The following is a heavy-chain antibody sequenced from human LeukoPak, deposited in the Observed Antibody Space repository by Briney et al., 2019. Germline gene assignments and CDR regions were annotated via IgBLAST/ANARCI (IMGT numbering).Heavy chain of an antibody. Sequence: GGSLRLSCAASGFTFSSYAMSWVRQAPGKGLEWVSAISGSGGSTYYADSVKGRFTISRDNSKNTLYLQMDSLRAEDTAVYYCAKVGNYYYYYMDVWGKGTTVTVSS. CDR2: ISGSGGST. CDR1: GFTFSSYA. V-gene: IGHV3-23*01. D-gene: IGHD1-14*01. CDR3: AKVGNYYYYYMDV. J-gene: IGHJ6*03.